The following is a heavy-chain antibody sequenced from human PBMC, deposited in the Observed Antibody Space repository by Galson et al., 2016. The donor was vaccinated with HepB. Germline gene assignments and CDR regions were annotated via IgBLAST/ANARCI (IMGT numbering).Heavy chain of an antibody. V-gene: IGHV3-23*01. CDR2: IDGPTPNN. Sequence: SLRFSCAASGFTFRNYALSWVRRAPGKGLEWVSHIDGPTPNNHYADSVRGRFSIYRDNSRDTLYLQMDSLTAEDSAIYYCTTWLSHHFDYWGQGTRVTVSS. D-gene: IGHD6-19*01. CDR3: TTWLSHHFDY. J-gene: IGHJ4*02. CDR1: GFTFRNYA.